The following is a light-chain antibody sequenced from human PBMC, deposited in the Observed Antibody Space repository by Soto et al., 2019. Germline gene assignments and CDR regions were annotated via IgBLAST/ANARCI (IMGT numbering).Light chain of an antibody. V-gene: IGKV3-20*01. J-gene: IGKJ2*01. CDR1: QSLSSVY. Sequence: EIVLTQSPGTLSWSPGERATLSCRASQSLSSVYLAWYQQKPGQSPRLLIYGASSRATGIPDRFSGSGSGTDFTLTINRLEPEDFAVYYWQQYSFSTRYTFGQGTRLEIK. CDR2: GAS. CDR3: QQYSFSTRYT.